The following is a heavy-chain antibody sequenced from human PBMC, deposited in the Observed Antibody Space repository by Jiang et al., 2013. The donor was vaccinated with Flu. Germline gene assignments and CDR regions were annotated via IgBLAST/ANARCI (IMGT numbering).Heavy chain of an antibody. CDR3: ARLGSSSWTYYYYGMDV. J-gene: IGHJ6*02. Sequence: KGLEWIGSIYYSGSTYYNPSLKSRVTISVDTSKNQFSLKLSSVTATDTAVYYCARLGSSSWTYYYYGMDVWGQGTTVTVSS. D-gene: IGHD6-13*01. CDR2: IYYSGST. V-gene: IGHV4-39*01.